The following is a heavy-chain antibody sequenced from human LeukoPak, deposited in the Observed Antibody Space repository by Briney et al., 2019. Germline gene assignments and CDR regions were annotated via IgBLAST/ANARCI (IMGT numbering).Heavy chain of an antibody. CDR2: IYHSGST. CDR1: GYSISSDNY. Sequence: SETLSLTCAVSGYSISSDNYWVRIRQPPGQGLEWTGGIYHSGSTYYNPSLKSRVTMSVDTSKNQFSLKLSSVTAADMAVYYCARAPRDSSSSNYMRRFDYWGQGTLVTVSS. CDR3: ARAPRDSSSSNYMRRFDY. V-gene: IGHV4-38-2*01. J-gene: IGHJ4*02. D-gene: IGHD3-22*01.